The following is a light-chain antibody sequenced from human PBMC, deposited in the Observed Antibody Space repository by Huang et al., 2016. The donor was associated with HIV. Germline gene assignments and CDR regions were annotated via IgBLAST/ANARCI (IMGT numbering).Light chain of an antibody. V-gene: IGKV1-39*01. CDR1: QSISGY. CDR2: AAS. Sequence: DIQMTQSPSSLSASVGDRVIITCRASQSISGYLNWYQQKPGKAPKLLIYAASSLQSGVPSRFSGSGSGTDFTLTISSLQPEDFASYYCQQSYSTPWTFGQGTKVEIK. J-gene: IGKJ1*01. CDR3: QQSYSTPWT.